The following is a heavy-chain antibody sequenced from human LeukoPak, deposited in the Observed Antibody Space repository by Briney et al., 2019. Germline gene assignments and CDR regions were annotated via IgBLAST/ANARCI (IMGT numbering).Heavy chain of an antibody. J-gene: IGHJ4*02. CDR2: ISGSGGST. CDR3: AKDQGGSYRGNNFDY. D-gene: IGHD1-26*01. CDR1: GFTFSSYA. Sequence: GGSLRLSCAASGFTFSSYAMSWVRQAPGKGLEWVSAISGSGGSTYYADSVKGRFTISRDNSKNTLYLQMNSLRAEDTAVYYCAKDQGGSYRGNNFDYWGQGTLVTVSS. V-gene: IGHV3-23*01.